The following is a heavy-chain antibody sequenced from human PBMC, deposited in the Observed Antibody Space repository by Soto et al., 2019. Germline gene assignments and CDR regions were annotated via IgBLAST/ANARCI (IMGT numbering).Heavy chain of an antibody. CDR2: ISPYNGKT. CDR1: GYTFTEYG. D-gene: IGHD4-17*01. J-gene: IGHJ4*02. V-gene: IGHV1-18*01. Sequence: AASVKVSCKTSGYTFTEYGISWFRQAPGQGLEWMGWISPYNGKTNYIQEFQDRVTTTTDTSSTTVYMDLRTLKSDDTAIYFCARADYGDTKIYSFDHWGQGTLVTVSS. CDR3: ARADYGDTKIYSFDH.